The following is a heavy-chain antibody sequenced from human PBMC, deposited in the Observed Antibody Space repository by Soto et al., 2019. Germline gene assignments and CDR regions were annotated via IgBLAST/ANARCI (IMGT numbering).Heavy chain of an antibody. CDR3: ARYCSGGSCYSGDDAFDI. D-gene: IGHD2-15*01. V-gene: IGHV1-8*01. Sequence: QVPLVQSGAEVKKPGASVKVSCKASGYTFTSYDINWVRQATGQGLEWMGWMNPNSGNTGYAQKFQGRVTMTRNTSISTAYMELSSLRSEDTAVYYCARYCSGGSCYSGDDAFDIWGQGTMVTVSS. CDR2: MNPNSGNT. J-gene: IGHJ3*02. CDR1: GYTFTSYD.